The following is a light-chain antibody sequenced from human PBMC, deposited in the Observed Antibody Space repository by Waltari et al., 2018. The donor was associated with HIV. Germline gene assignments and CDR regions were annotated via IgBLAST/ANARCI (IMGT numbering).Light chain of an antibody. Sequence: DIQMTQSPSTLYASIGDRVTITCRASQSIHKWLAWYQQRPGKVPKLLIYQASSLDTDVPTRFSGSGSGTEFSLTIEGLQPDDFATYYCQQYHVFGGFGQGTKV. V-gene: IGKV1-5*03. CDR3: QQYHVFGG. CDR2: QAS. J-gene: IGKJ1*01. CDR1: QSIHKW.